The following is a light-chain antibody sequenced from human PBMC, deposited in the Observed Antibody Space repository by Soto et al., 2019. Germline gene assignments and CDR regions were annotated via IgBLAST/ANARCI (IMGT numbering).Light chain of an antibody. CDR1: QSVSSY. CDR3: QQGYTSAIT. J-gene: IGKJ5*01. Sequence: EIVLTQSPATLSLSPGERAALSCRASQSVSSYLAWYQQKPGQAPRLLIYDASNRATGIPARFSGSGSGTDFTLTVNSLQSEDFATYYCQQGYTSAITFGQGTRLEIK. V-gene: IGKV3-11*01. CDR2: DAS.